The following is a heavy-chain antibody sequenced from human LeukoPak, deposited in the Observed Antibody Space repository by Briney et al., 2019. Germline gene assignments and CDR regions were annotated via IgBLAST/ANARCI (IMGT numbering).Heavy chain of an antibody. Sequence: SVTLSLTCTVSGGSISSGSYYWSWIPQPPGKGLEWIGYIYYSGSTKYNPSLKSRVTISVDTSKNQFSLKLSSVTAADTAVYYCARVGNIVVGDYYMDVWGKGTTVTVSS. CDR3: ARVGNIVVGDYYMDV. CDR2: IYYSGST. D-gene: IGHD2-2*01. V-gene: IGHV4-61*01. CDR1: GGSISSGSYY. J-gene: IGHJ6*03.